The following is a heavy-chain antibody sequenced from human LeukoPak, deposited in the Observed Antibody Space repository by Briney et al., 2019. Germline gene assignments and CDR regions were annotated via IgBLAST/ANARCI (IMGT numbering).Heavy chain of an antibody. V-gene: IGHV1-69*13. CDR1: GGTFSSYA. Sequence: ASVNLSCTASGGTFSSYAISWVRQAPGQGLEWMGGIIPIFGTANYAQKFQGRVTITADESTSTAYMELSSLRSEDTAVYYCARGSSRGYAFDIWGQGTMVTVSS. CDR3: ARGSSRGYAFDI. CDR2: IIPIFGTA. D-gene: IGHD6-13*01. J-gene: IGHJ3*02.